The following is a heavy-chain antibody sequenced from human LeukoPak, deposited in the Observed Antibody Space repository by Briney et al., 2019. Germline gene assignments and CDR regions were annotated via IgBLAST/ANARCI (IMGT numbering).Heavy chain of an antibody. V-gene: IGHV3-74*01. CDR3: AKEGWTYDYGDNPPYNYYYYYMDV. CDR2: INSDGGST. J-gene: IGHJ6*03. Sequence: GGSLRLPCAASGFTFSRHWMHWVRQAPGKGLVWVSRINSDGGSTTYADSVKGRFTISRDNAKNTLYLQMNSLRAEDTAVYYCAKEGWTYDYGDNPPYNYYYYYMDVWGKGTTVTVSS. D-gene: IGHD4-17*01. CDR1: GFTFSRHW.